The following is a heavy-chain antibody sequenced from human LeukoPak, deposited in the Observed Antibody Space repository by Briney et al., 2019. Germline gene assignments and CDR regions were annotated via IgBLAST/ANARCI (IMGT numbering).Heavy chain of an antibody. D-gene: IGHD5-12*01. CDR1: GGSISSGGYS. V-gene: IGHV4-30-2*01. CDR2: IYHSGST. Sequence: PSETLSLTCAVSGGSISSGGYSWSWIRQPPGTGLEWIGYIYHSGSTYYNPSLKSRVTISVDRSKNQFSLKLSSVTAADTAVYYCARADIVATNAFDIWGQGTMVTVSS. CDR3: ARADIVATNAFDI. J-gene: IGHJ3*02.